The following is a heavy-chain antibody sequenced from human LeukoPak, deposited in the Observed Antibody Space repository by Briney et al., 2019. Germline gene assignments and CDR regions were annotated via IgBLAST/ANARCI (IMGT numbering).Heavy chain of an antibody. D-gene: IGHD3-22*01. CDR1: GFTFSSYA. J-gene: IGHJ6*02. CDR2: ISGSGGST. V-gene: IGHV3-23*01. CDR3: AKDVDYDSSGYYLYYYCGMDV. Sequence: GGSLRLSCAASGFTFSSYAMSWVRQAPGKGLEWVSAISGSGGSTYYADSVKGRFTISRDNSKNTLYLQMNSLRAENTAVYYCAKDVDYDSSGYYLYYYCGMDVWGQGTTVTVSS.